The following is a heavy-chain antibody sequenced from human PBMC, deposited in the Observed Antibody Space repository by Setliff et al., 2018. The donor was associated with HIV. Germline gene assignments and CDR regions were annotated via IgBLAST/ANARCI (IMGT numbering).Heavy chain of an antibody. D-gene: IGHD3-16*01. J-gene: IGHJ6*02. CDR1: GASISSSGYY. CDR3: ARDWAAPYYYGMDV. V-gene: IGHV4-39*07. CDR2: IYYSGST. Sequence: SETLSLTCTVSGASISSSGYYWGWIRQPPGKGLEWIGTIYYSGSTNYNPSLKSRVTISIDTSKNQLSLKLSSVTAADTAVYYCARDWAAPYYYGMDVWGPGTTVTVSS.